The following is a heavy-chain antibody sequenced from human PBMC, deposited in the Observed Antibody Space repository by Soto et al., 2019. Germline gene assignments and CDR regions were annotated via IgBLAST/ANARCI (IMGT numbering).Heavy chain of an antibody. CDR2: IYYSGST. J-gene: IGHJ6*03. CDR3: ARRPAAMTVDYYYYYMDV. Sequence: QLQLQESGPGLVKPSETLSLTCTVSGGSISSSSYYWGWIRQPPGKGLEWIGSIYYSGSTYYNPSLHSRATISVDTSKNQCTLELSSVTAAVTACDYCARRPAAMTVDYYYYYMDVWGKGTTVTVSS. CDR1: GGSISSSSYY. V-gene: IGHV4-39*01. D-gene: IGHD2-2*01.